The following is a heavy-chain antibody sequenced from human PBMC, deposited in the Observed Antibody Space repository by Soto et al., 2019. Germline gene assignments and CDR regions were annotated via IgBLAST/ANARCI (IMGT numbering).Heavy chain of an antibody. CDR3: ARRAPIYYDALAGYAEAGMDV. J-gene: IGHJ6*02. Sequence: VELVEAGGGLVQPGGSLTLACAASGFNFKTYEMNWVRQAPGQGLEGISYISVSGRTIYYADSVQGRVNISKDKAKSLVFLQMNSLRAEDTAVYHCARRAPIYYDALAGYAEAGMDVWGQGTTVTVSS. CDR2: ISVSGRTI. D-gene: IGHD3-9*01. V-gene: IGHV3-48*03. CDR1: GFNFKTYE.